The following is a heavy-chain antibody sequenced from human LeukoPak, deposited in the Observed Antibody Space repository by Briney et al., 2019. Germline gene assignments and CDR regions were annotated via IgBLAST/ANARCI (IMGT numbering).Heavy chain of an antibody. D-gene: IGHD1-26*01. Sequence: PGGSLRLSCAASGSTFSTYTMNWVRQAPGKGLEWVSSISSSSNFIYYADSLNGRFTISRDDAKDSLYLQMTSLRVEDTAVYYCARETGSYPDDAFDFWSQGTMVTVSS. CDR2: ISSSSNFI. CDR1: GSTFSTYT. CDR3: ARETGSYPDDAFDF. J-gene: IGHJ3*01. V-gene: IGHV3-21*01.